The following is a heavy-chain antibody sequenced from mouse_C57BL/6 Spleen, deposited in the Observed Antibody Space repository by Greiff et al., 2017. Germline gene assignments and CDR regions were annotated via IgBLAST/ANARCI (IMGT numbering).Heavy chain of an antibody. Sequence: EVQVVESEGGLVQPGSSMKLSCTASGFTFSDYYMAWVRQVPEKGLEWVANINYDGSSTYYLDSLKSRFIISRDNAKNILYLQMSSLKSEDTATYYCARAPHSFDYWGQGTTLTVSS. CDR2: INYDGSST. V-gene: IGHV5-16*01. CDR1: GFTFSDYY. CDR3: ARAPHSFDY. J-gene: IGHJ2*01.